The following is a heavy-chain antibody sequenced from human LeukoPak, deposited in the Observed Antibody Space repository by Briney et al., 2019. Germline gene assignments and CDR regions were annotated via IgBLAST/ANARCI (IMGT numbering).Heavy chain of an antibody. J-gene: IGHJ3*02. CDR2: ISGSGGST. Sequence: GGSLRLSCAASGFTFSSYAMSWVRQAPGKGLECVSSISGSGGSTNYADSVKGRFTISRDNAKNSLCLQMNSLRDEDTAVYCCARDFGDYGTSDAFDIWGQGTMVTVSS. V-gene: IGHV3-23*01. CDR3: ARDFGDYGTSDAFDI. D-gene: IGHD4-17*01. CDR1: GFTFSSYA.